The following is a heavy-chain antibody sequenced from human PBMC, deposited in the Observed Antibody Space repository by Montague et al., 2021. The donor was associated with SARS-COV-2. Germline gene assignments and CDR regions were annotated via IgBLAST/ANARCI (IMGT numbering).Heavy chain of an antibody. Sequence: SETLSLTCSVSSGPIISSGYYWGWIRQPPGKELEWIGNIYYSGTTYYNPSLQSRGTISVDTPKNHLSLRLSSVTAADTAVYFCARGMIRGVTTPFDYWGQGSQVTVSS. CDR2: IYYSGTT. D-gene: IGHD3-10*01. CDR1: SGPIISSGYY. CDR3: ARGMIRGVTTPFDY. V-gene: IGHV4-39*02. J-gene: IGHJ4*02.